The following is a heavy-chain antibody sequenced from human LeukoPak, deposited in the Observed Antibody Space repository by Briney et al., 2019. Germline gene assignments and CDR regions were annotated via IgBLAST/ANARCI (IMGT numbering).Heavy chain of an antibody. CDR2: ISGSGGST. Sequence: GGSLRLSCAASGFTFSSYAMSWVRQAPGKGLEWVSAISGSGGSTYYADSVKGRFTISRDNSKNTLYLQMNSLRAEDTAVYYCAKWRFGELWGASPYYYGMDVWGQGTTVTVSS. J-gene: IGHJ6*02. V-gene: IGHV3-23*01. CDR3: AKWRFGELWGASPYYYGMDV. CDR1: GFTFSSYA. D-gene: IGHD3-10*01.